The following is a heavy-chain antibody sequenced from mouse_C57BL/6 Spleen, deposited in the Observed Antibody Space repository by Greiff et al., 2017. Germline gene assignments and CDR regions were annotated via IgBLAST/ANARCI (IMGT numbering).Heavy chain of an antibody. CDR2: IYPRDGST. Sequence: QVQLQQSGPELVKPGASVKLSCKASGYTFTSYDINWVKQRPGQGLEWSGWIYPRDGSTKYNEKFKGKATLTVDTSSSTAYMELHSLTSEDSAVYFCARRDYSNYYFDYWGQGTTLTVSS. J-gene: IGHJ2*01. V-gene: IGHV1-85*01. CDR3: ARRDYSNYYFDY. CDR1: GYTFTSYD. D-gene: IGHD2-5*01.